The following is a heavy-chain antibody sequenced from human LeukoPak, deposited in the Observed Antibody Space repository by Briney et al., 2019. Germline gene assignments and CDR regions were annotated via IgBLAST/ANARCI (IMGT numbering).Heavy chain of an antibody. CDR3: ARDGYDSSGYYDYYYYYMDV. CDR2: IRTDGSNK. CDR1: ALTFSIYG. J-gene: IGHJ6*03. Sequence: CLRLSWAAAALTFSIYGIDWVRPAPRDLMGWVAFIRTDGSNKYYADSVKSRFTITRDNSKNTLYLQMNSLRAEDTAVYYCARDGYDSSGYYDYYYYYMDVWGKGATVTVSS. D-gene: IGHD3-22*01. V-gene: IGHV3-30*02.